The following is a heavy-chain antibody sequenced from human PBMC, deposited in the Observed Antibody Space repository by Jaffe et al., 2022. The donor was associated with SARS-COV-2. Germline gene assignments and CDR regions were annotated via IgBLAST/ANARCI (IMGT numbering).Heavy chain of an antibody. CDR2: ISGSGAST. V-gene: IGHV3-23*01. D-gene: IGHD6-19*01. J-gene: IGHJ4*02. CDR1: GFTFSSYS. CDR3: AKGTVGGIYYLNY. Sequence: EVQLLESGGGLVQPGGSLRLSCAASGFTFSSYSMSWVRQAPGKGLEWVSVISGSGASTYYADSVRGRFTISRDNSRNTLDLQMSSLRAEDTAVYHCAKGTVGGIYYLNYWGQGTPVTVSS.